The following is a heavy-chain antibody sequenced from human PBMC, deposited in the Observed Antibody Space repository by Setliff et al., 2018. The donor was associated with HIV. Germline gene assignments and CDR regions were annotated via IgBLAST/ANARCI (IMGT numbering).Heavy chain of an antibody. Sequence: SETLSLTCAVYGGSFNDYYWTWIRQPPGKGLEWIGEIDHSGSTKYHAYLKSRVTISIDTSKNQFSMKLSSVTAADTAVYYCARLGPDGYNSRHDAFDIWGQGTMVTVSS. CDR1: GGSFNDYY. V-gene: IGHV4-34*01. J-gene: IGHJ3*02. CDR3: ARLGPDGYNSRHDAFDI. CDR2: IDHSGST. D-gene: IGHD5-12*01.